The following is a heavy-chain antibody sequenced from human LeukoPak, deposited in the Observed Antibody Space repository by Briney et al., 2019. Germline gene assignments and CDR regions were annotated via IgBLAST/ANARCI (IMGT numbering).Heavy chain of an antibody. J-gene: IGHJ4*02. Sequence: GESLQISCKASGYSFTSYWIGWVRPMPGKGLEWMGIIYPYDSDTRYGPSFQGQVTISADKSISTAYLQWSNLKASDTAMYYCARHIGYSAWNPDYWGQGTLVTVSS. CDR1: GYSFTSYW. V-gene: IGHV5-51*01. D-gene: IGHD5-12*01. CDR3: ARHIGYSAWNPDY. CDR2: IYPYDSDT.